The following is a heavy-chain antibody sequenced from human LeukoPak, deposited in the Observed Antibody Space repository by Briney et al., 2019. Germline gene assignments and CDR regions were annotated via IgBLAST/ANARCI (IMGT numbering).Heavy chain of an antibody. Sequence: PGGSLRLSCAASGFTFSSYWMHWVRQAPGKGLVWVSRIRTDGTITTYADSVKGRFSISRDNAKNTLYLQVNSLRAEDTAVYYCAKDRDSGYENFDYWGQGTLVTVSS. CDR2: IRTDGTIT. CDR3: AKDRDSGYENFDY. J-gene: IGHJ4*02. CDR1: GFTFSSYW. D-gene: IGHD5-12*01. V-gene: IGHV3-74*03.